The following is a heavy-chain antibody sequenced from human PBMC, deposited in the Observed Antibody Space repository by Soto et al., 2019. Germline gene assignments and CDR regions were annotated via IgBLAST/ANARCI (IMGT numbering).Heavy chain of an antibody. J-gene: IGHJ5*02. CDR2: IIPIFGTA. CDR3: AREVQLDPAPGWFDP. CDR1: GGTFSSYA. Sequence: GASVKVSCKASGGTFSSYAISWVRQAPGQGLEWMGGIIPIFGTANYAQKFQGRVTITADESTSTAYMELSSLRSEDTAVYYCAREVQLDPAPGWFDPWGQGTLVTVSS. V-gene: IGHV1-69*13. D-gene: IGHD1-1*01.